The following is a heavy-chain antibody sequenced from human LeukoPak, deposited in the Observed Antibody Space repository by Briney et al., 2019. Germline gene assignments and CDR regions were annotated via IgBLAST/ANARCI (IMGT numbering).Heavy chain of an antibody. V-gene: IGHV1-2*02. Sequence: ASGKVSCKASGYTFTGYYMRLVRQAPGQGLEWMGWINPNSGGTNYAQKFQGRVTMTRDTSISTAYMELSRLRSDDTAVYYCARDGYDFWSGYYTGDPQFDYWGQGTLVTVSS. D-gene: IGHD3-3*01. CDR3: ARDGYDFWSGYYTGDPQFDY. CDR2: INPNSGGT. J-gene: IGHJ4*02. CDR1: GYTFTGYY.